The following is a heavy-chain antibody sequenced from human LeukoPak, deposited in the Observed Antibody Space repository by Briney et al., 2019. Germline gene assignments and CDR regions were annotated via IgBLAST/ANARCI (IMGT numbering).Heavy chain of an antibody. J-gene: IGHJ4*02. Sequence: SETLSLTCTVSGYSISSGYYWGWIRQPPGKGLEWIGSIYHSGSTYYNPSLKSRVTISVDTSKNQFSLKLSSVTAADTAVYYCAGLIVVVPAAMLGAGGYYFDYWGQGTLVTVSS. CDR2: IYHSGST. D-gene: IGHD2-2*01. V-gene: IGHV4-38-2*02. CDR1: GYSISSGYY. CDR3: AGLIVVVPAAMLGAGGYYFDY.